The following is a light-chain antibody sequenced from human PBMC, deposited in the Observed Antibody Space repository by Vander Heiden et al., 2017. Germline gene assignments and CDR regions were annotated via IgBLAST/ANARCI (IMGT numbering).Light chain of an antibody. J-gene: IGKJ2*01. CDR2: GAS. CDR1: QSVSSSY. CDR3: QQYGSSPYT. Sequence: EFVLTQSPGTLSLSPGERGTLSCRASQSVSSSYLAWYQQKPGQAPRLLIYGASSRATGIPDRFSGSGSGTDFTLTISRLEPEDFAVYYCQQYGSSPYTFGQGTKLEIK. V-gene: IGKV3-20*01.